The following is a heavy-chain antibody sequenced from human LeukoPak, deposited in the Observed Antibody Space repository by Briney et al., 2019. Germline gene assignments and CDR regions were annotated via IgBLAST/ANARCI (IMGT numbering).Heavy chain of an antibody. D-gene: IGHD6-25*01. Sequence: GGSLRLSCAASGFTFSDYYMSWIRQAPGKGLEWVSYISSSGSTIYYADSVKGRFTISRDNSKNTLYLQMNSLRADDTAVYYCARFAAGGSYYYYMDVWGKGTTVTVSS. CDR3: ARFAAGGSYYYYMDV. J-gene: IGHJ6*03. CDR2: ISSSGSTI. V-gene: IGHV3-11*04. CDR1: GFTFSDYY.